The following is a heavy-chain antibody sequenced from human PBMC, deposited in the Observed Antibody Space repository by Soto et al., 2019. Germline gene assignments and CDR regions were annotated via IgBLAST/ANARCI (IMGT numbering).Heavy chain of an antibody. CDR1: GFTFSSYG. CDR3: ARDERGTRHGP. CDR2: IWYDGSNK. Sequence: GGSLRLSCAASGFTFSSYGMHWVRQAPGKGLEWVAVIWYDGSNKYYADSVKGRFTISRDNSKNTLYLQMNSLRAEDTAVYYCARDERGTRHGPWGQGTLVTVSS. D-gene: IGHD1-1*01. J-gene: IGHJ4*02. V-gene: IGHV3-33*01.